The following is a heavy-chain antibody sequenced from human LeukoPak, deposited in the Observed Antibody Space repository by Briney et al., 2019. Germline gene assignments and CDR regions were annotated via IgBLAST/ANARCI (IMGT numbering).Heavy chain of an antibody. V-gene: IGHV4-59*08. CDR3: ARHFADIVATTHFDY. Sequence: SETLSLTCTVSDGSISSYYWSWIRQPPGKGLEWIGYIYYSGSTNYNPSLKSRVTISVDTSKNQFSLKLSSVTAADTAVYYCARHFADIVATTHFDYWGQGTLVTVSS. J-gene: IGHJ4*02. CDR2: IYYSGST. CDR1: DGSISSYY. D-gene: IGHD5-12*01.